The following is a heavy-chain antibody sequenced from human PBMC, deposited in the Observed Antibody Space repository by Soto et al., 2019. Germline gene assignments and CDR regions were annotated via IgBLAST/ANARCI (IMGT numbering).Heavy chain of an antibody. CDR3: ARDPHCSVGSCYGAAFAI. J-gene: IGHJ3*02. CDR1: GFTFSDYY. Sequence: QVQLVESGGGLVKPGGSLRLSCAASGFTFSDYYMSWIRQAPGKGLEWVSYISSSGSTIYYADSVKGRFTISRDNGKNSLYLQMNSLRAEAPAVYYCARDPHCSVGSCYGAAFAIWGRGTMVTVSS. D-gene: IGHD2-15*01. V-gene: IGHV3-11*01. CDR2: ISSSGSTI.